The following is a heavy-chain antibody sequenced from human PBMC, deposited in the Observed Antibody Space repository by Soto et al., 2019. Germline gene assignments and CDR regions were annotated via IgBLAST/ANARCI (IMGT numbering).Heavy chain of an antibody. CDR1: GGSISSGDYY. CDR2: IYYSGST. V-gene: IGHV4-30-4*01. D-gene: IGHD5-12*01. Sequence: QVQLQESGPGLVKPSQTLSLTCTVSGGSISSGDYYWSWIRQPPGKGLEWIGYIYYSGSTYYNPSLKSRVTISVDTSKNQFSLKLSSVTAADTAVYYGARYSGYDFAGNWYFDLWGRGTLVTVSS. CDR3: ARYSGYDFAGNWYFDL. J-gene: IGHJ2*01.